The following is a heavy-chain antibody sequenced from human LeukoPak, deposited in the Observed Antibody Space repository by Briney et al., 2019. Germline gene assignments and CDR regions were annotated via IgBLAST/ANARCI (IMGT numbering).Heavy chain of an antibody. CDR2: ISAYNGNT. J-gene: IGHJ2*01. V-gene: IGHV1-18*01. CDR1: GYTFTSYG. D-gene: IGHD6-13*01. CDR3: ARDMSSSSWYYFDL. Sequence: ASVKVSCKASGYTFTSYGISWVRQAPGQGLEWMGWISAYNGNTNYAQRLQGRVTMTTDTSTSTAYMELRSLRSDDTVVYYCARDMSSSSWYYFDLWGRGTLVTVSS.